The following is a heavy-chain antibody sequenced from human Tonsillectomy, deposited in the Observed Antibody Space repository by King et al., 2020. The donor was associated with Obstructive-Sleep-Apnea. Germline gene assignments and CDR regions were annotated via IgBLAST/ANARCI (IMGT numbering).Heavy chain of an antibody. CDR2: IYPGDSDT. CDR3: ARRGDSSGYVASPDYFDY. Sequence: QLVQSGAEVKKPGESLKISCKGSGYSFTSYWIGWVRQMPGKGLEWMGIIYPGDSDTRYSPSFQGQVTIPADKSISTAYLQWSSLKASDTAMYYCARRGDSSGYVASPDYFDYWGQGTLVPVSS. D-gene: IGHD3-22*01. V-gene: IGHV5-51*01. J-gene: IGHJ4*02. CDR1: GYSFTSYW.